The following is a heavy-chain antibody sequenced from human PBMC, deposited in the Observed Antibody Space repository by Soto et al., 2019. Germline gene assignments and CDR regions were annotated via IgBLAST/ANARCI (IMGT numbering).Heavy chain of an antibody. D-gene: IGHD3-16*01. V-gene: IGHV3-23*01. CDR1: GFTFSNYA. Sequence: GGSLRLSCAASGFTFSNYAMNWVRQAPGKGLEWVSGVSGSGGSTYYADSVKGRFSISRDNSENALYLHMNSLRADDTAVYYCAKGDYIFDYWGQGSLVTVSS. CDR3: AKGDYIFDY. J-gene: IGHJ4*02. CDR2: VSGSGGST.